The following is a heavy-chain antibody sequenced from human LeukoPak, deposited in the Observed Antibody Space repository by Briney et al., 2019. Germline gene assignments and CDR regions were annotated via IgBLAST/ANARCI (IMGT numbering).Heavy chain of an antibody. CDR3: ATSSPYCSSTSCPNNWFDP. Sequence: SVKLSCKASGGTFSSYAISWVRQAPGQGLEWMGGIIPIFGTANYAQKFQGRVTITADESTSTAYMELSSLRSEDTAVYYCATSSPYCSSTSCPNNWFDPWGQGTLVTVSS. CDR2: IIPIFGTA. D-gene: IGHD2-2*01. J-gene: IGHJ5*02. V-gene: IGHV1-69*13. CDR1: GGTFSSYA.